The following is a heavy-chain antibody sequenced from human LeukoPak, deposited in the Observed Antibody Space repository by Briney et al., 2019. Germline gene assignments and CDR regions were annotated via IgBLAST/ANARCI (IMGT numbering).Heavy chain of an antibody. CDR3: AKDSPTEQWLLPLDY. V-gene: IGHV3-23*01. CDR2: ISGSGGST. J-gene: IGHJ4*02. CDR1: GFTFSSYA. D-gene: IGHD6-19*01. Sequence: TGGSLRLSCAASGFTFSSYAMSWVCQAPGKGLEWVSAISGSGGSTYYADSVKGRFTISRDNSKNTLYLQMNSLRAEDTAVYYCAKDSPTEQWLLPLDYWGQGTLVTVSS.